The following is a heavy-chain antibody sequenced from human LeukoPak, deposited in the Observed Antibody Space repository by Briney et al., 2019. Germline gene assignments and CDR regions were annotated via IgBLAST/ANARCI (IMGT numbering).Heavy chain of an antibody. J-gene: IGHJ4*02. CDR2: IYYIGST. V-gene: IGHV4-59*08. CDR3: ARRQSTMVHFDY. D-gene: IGHD3-10*01. CDR1: GGSISSYY. Sequence: SETLSLTCTVSGGSISSYYWGWIRQPPGKGLEWIGYIYYIGSTNYSPSLKSRVTISLDTSKNQFSLMLISVTAADTAVYYCARRQSTMVHFDYWGQGNLVTVSS.